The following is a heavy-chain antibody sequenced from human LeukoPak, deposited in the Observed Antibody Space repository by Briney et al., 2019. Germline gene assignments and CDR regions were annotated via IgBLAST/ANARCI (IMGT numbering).Heavy chain of an antibody. D-gene: IGHD4-17*01. V-gene: IGHV3-30-3*01. Sequence: SLKILCSTSGFNLSSYAMHWVRQAPGQGPGWVAVISYDGSNKYYADSVKGRFTISRDNSKNTLYLQMNSLRAEDTAVYYCARDLPLTTVTTGGMDVWGQGTTVTVSS. CDR2: ISYDGSNK. CDR1: GFNLSSYA. J-gene: IGHJ6*02. CDR3: ARDLPLTTVTTGGMDV.